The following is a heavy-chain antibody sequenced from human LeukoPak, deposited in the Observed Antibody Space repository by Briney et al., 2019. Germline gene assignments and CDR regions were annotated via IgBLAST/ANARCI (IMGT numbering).Heavy chain of an antibody. CDR1: GGSFSGYY. V-gene: IGHV4-34*01. D-gene: IGHD2-15*01. CDR2: INHSGST. CDR3: ARGVYCSGGSCSLPLDY. J-gene: IGHJ4*02. Sequence: SETLSLTCAVYGGSFSGYYWSWIRQPPGKGLEWIGEINHSGSTNYNPSLKSRVTISVDTSKNQFSLKLSSVTAADTAVYYCARGVYCSGGSCSLPLDYWGQGTLVTVSS.